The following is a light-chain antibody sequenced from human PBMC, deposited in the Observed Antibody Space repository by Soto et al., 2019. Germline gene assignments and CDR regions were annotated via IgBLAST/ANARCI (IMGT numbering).Light chain of an antibody. CDR1: SSNIGAGYD. Sequence: QSVLTQPPSVSGAPGPWVTISCTGSSSNIGAGYDVHWYQQLPGTAPKLLIYGNSNRPSGVPDRFSGSKSGTSASLAITGLQAEDEADYYCQSYDSSLNGVVFGGGTKLTVL. J-gene: IGLJ2*01. CDR2: GNS. V-gene: IGLV1-40*01. CDR3: QSYDSSLNGVV.